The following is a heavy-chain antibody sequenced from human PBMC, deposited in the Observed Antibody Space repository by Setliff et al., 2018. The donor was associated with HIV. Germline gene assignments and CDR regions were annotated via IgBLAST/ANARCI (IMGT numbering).Heavy chain of an antibody. V-gene: IGHV3-15*01. CDR3: IIAYRPPGGSYFPY. Sequence: PGGSLRLSCAASGFSFSNAWMSWVRQAPGKGLEWVGRIKSKTDGGTTDYATPVKGRFTISRDDSKNTLYLQMNGLKTEDTAVYYRIIAYRPPGGSYFPYWGQGTLVTSPQ. CDR1: GFSFSNAW. J-gene: IGHJ4*02. CDR2: IKSKTDGGTT. D-gene: IGHD1-26*01.